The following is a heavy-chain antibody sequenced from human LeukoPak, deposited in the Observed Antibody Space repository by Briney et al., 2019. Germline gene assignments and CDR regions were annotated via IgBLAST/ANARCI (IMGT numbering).Heavy chain of an antibody. CDR2: ISSSGDRT. D-gene: IGHD4-11*01. Sequence: PGGSPRLSCAASGFTFSSYAMHWVRQAPGKGLEWVAAISSSGDRTYFVDSVRGRFTISRDNSKNTFYLQMSSLGVDDTAVYYCAKDSPRISVTGVEYFDHWGQGTLVTVSS. CDR1: GFTFSSYA. J-gene: IGHJ1*01. CDR3: AKDSPRISVTGVEYFDH. V-gene: IGHV3-23*01.